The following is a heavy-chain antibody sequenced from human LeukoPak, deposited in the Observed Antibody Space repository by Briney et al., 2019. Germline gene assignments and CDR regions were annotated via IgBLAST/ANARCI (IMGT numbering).Heavy chain of an antibody. CDR2: MDRHTNI. V-gene: IGHV3-21*01. CDR3: VGDPTTNRFQYFQF. CDR1: GFTFSSYA. J-gene: IGHJ4*02. Sequence: PGGSLRLSCAASGFTFSSYAMSWVRQAPGKGLEWVSCMDRHTNIYYADSVRRRFTISRDTAKTSVYLQMNSLTVEDTAVYYCVGDPTTNRFQYFQFWGQGALVTVSS. D-gene: IGHD1-14*01.